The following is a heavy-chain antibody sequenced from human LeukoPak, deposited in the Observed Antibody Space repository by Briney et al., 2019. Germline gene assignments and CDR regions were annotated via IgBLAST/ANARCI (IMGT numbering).Heavy chain of an antibody. J-gene: IGHJ6*03. D-gene: IGHD4-17*01. V-gene: IGHV3-53*01. CDR1: GFTVSSNY. Sequence: PGGSLRLSCAASGFTVSSNYMSWVRQAPGKGLEWVSVIYSGGSTYYADSVKGRFTISRDNSKNTLYLQMNSLRAEDTAVYYCASSGSTTVTTYNYYYYYMDVWGKGTTVTISS. CDR3: ASSGSTTVTTYNYYYYYMDV. CDR2: IYSGGST.